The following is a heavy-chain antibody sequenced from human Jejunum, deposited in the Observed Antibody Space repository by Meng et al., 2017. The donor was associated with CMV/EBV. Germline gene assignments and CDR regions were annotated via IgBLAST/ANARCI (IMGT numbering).Heavy chain of an antibody. J-gene: IGHJ5*02. CDR3: VRHRGSDSGGWCDP. V-gene: IGHV4-39*01. D-gene: IGHD3-10*01. CDR2: ILYSGTT. CDR1: ASISTSSYY. Sequence: ASISTSSYYWGWIRQPPGKELEWIGSILYSGTTYYKPSLKSRVTISVDTAKNQFSLDLRFVTVADTAVYYCVRHRGSDSGGWCDPWGQGTRVTVSS.